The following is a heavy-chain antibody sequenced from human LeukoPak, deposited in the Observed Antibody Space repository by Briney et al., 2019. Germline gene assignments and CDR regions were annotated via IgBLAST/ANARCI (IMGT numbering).Heavy chain of an antibody. Sequence: PGGSLRLSCAASGFTFSSYAMSWVRQAPGKGLEWVSAISGSGGSTYYADSVKGRFTISRDNSKNTLYLQMNSLGAGDTAVYYCAKSGIAAAGTGMYYYYYYMDVWGKGTTVTVSS. CDR2: ISGSGGST. CDR3: AKSGIAAAGTGMYYYYYYMDV. V-gene: IGHV3-23*01. D-gene: IGHD6-13*01. CDR1: GFTFSSYA. J-gene: IGHJ6*03.